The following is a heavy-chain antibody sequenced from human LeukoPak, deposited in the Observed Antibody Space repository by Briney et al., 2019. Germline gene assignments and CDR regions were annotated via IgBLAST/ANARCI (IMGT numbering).Heavy chain of an antibody. CDR1: GFTFSSYG. CDR2: ISSSSSYI. D-gene: IGHD3-16*01. Sequence: GGSLRPSCAASGFTFSSYGMRWVRQAPGKGLEWVSSISSSSSYIYYADSVKGRFTISRDNAKNSLYLQMNSLRAEDTAVYYCARDLYYDYVWGRGDYFDYWGQGTLVTVSS. CDR3: ARDLYYDYVWGRGDYFDY. J-gene: IGHJ4*02. V-gene: IGHV3-21*01.